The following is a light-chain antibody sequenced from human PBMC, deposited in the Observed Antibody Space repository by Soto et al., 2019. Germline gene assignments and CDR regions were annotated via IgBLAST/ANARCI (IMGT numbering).Light chain of an antibody. Sequence: QSVLTHAASASDTPGQRFFISSSGSSSNIGGTNYAYWYQQLPGAAPKLLMHSNNLRPSGVPERISGSKSGTSASLAISGLRSEDEAVYYCASWDDRLGAVIFGGGTKVTVL. CDR1: SSNIGGTNY. CDR3: ASWDDRLGAVI. CDR2: SNN. J-gene: IGLJ2*01. V-gene: IGLV1-47*02.